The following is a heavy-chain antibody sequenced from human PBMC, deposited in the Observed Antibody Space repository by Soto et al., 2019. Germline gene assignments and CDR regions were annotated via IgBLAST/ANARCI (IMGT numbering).Heavy chain of an antibody. D-gene: IGHD6-19*01. CDR1: GDSISKYY. Sequence: PSETLSLTCTVSGDSISKYYWSWIRQSPGKGLEWLGYISNTGSTSYNPSLKSRVTISLDTSKDQFSLKLSSVTAADTAVYFCAGKLNTAVDAIDSWGQGTLVTVSS. CDR2: ISNTGST. CDR3: AGKLNTAVDAIDS. V-gene: IGHV4-59*01. J-gene: IGHJ4*02.